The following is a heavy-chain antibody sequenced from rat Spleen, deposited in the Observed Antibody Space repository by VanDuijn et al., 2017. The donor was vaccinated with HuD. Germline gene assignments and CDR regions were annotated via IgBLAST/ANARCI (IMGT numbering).Heavy chain of an antibody. J-gene: IGHJ2*01. Sequence: QVQLKESGPGLVQTTQTLSVACTVSGFSLTSYGVHWVRKASGKGPEWLGKMLYDGDTAFNSVLKSRLTITKDTSKNQVFLKMSNLQTADTGTYYCTRDLYYFDYWGQGVMVTVSS. V-gene: IGHV2-63*01. CDR1: GFSLTSYG. CDR3: TRDLYYFDY. CDR2: MLYDGDT.